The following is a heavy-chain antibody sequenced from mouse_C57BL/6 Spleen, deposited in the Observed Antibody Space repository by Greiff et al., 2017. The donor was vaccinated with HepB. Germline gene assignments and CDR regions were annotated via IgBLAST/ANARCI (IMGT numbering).Heavy chain of an antibody. J-gene: IGHJ1*03. CDR3: ARSGGSSYGYFDV. CDR1: GYTLTSYW. CDR2: INPSNGGT. D-gene: IGHD1-1*01. Sequence: QVQLQQPGTELVKPGASVKLSCKASGYTLTSYWMHWVKQRPGQGLEWIGNINPSNGGTNYNEKFKSKATLTVDRSSSTAYMQLSSLTSEDSAVYYCARSGGSSYGYFDVWGTGTTVTVSS. V-gene: IGHV1-53*01.